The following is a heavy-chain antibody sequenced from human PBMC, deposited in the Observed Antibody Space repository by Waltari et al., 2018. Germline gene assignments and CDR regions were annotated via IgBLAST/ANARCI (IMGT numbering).Heavy chain of an antibody. V-gene: IGHV4-38-2*01. D-gene: IGHD5-12*01. CDR1: GYSISSGYY. CDR2: IYHSGST. J-gene: IGHJ4*02. CDR3: ATQKGWLRFSLDY. Sequence: QVQLQESGPGLVKPSETLSLTCAVSGYSISSGYYWGWIRQPPGKGLEWIGSIYHSGSTYYNPSLKSRVTISVDTSKNQFSLKLSSVTAADTAVYYCATQKGWLRFSLDYWGQGTLVTVSS.